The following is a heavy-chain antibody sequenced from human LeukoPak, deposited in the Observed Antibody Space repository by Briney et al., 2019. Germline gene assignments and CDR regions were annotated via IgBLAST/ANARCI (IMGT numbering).Heavy chain of an antibody. D-gene: IGHD6-13*01. Sequence: PSETLSLTCSVSGGSISSFYWSWIRQPAGKGLEWIGRIYTSGSTNYNPSLKSRVTMSVDTSKNQFSLKLSSVTAADTAVYYCARDLRHSSSWFDAFDIWGQGTMVTVSS. CDR2: IYTSGST. V-gene: IGHV4-4*07. CDR1: GGSISSFY. CDR3: ARDLRHSSSWFDAFDI. J-gene: IGHJ3*02.